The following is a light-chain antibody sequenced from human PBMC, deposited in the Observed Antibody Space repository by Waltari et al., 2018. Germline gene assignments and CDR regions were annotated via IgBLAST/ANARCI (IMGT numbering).Light chain of an antibody. V-gene: IGKV3-11*01. J-gene: IGKJ3*01. CDR1: QSVSSY. CDR3: YQHSSGYT. Sequence: VILTQSPATLSLSPGERATLSCRASQSVSSYLAWYQQKPGQAPRLLIYGASSRATGSPDRFSGSGSGTDFTLTISSLEPEDVGVYHCYQHSSGYTFGPGTKLDIK. CDR2: GAS.